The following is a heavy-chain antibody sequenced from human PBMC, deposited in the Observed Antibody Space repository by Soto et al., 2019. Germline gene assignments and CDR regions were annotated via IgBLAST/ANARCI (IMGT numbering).Heavy chain of an antibody. V-gene: IGHV3-15*01. J-gene: IGHJ4*02. CDR3: ATDSCCGDRDEYYFDY. CDR1: GFIFTDSW. Sequence: GGSLRLSCTASGFIFTDSWMNWVRQAPGKGLEWIGLIKRKSEGGSTDYAAPLKDRFIISRDDSKNTLYLQLDSLKTEDTAVYYSATDSCCGDRDEYYFDYWGQGTLVTVSS. D-gene: IGHD2-21*02. CDR2: IKRKSEGGST.